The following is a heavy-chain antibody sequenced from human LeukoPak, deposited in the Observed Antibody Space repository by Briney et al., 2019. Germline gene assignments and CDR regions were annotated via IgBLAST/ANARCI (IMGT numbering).Heavy chain of an antibody. CDR3: AREDIVVVPAAPESSYYGMDV. V-gene: IGHV3-21*01. Sequence: PGGSLRLSCAASGFTFSSYSMNWVRQAPGKGLEWVSSISSSSSYIYYADSVEGRFTISRDNAKNSLYLQMNSLRAEDTAVYYCAREDIVVVPAAPESSYYGMDVWGQGTTVTVSS. J-gene: IGHJ6*02. CDR1: GFTFSSYS. CDR2: ISSSSSYI. D-gene: IGHD2-2*01.